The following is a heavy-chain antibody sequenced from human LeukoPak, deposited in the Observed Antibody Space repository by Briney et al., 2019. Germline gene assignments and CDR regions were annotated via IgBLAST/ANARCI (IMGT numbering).Heavy chain of an antibody. CDR3: ARPRGEYYYGSRYNWFDP. J-gene: IGHJ5*02. CDR2: INHSGST. CDR1: GGSFSGYY. Sequence: SETLSLTCAVYGGSFSGYYWSWIRQPPGKGLEWIGEINHSGSTNYNPSLKSRVTISVDTSKNQFSLKLSSVTAADTAVYYCARPRGEYYYGSRYNWFDPWGQGTLVTVSS. D-gene: IGHD3-10*01. V-gene: IGHV4-34*01.